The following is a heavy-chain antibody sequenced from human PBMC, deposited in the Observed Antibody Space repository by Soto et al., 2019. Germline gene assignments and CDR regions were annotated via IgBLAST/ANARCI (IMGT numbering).Heavy chain of an antibody. CDR3: ATMSSPHYYYYGMDV. Sequence: SLKISCKGSGYSFTSYWISWVRQMPGKGLEWMGRIDPSDSYTNYSPSFQGHVTISADKSISTAYLQWSSLKASDTAMYYCATMSSPHYYYYGMDVWGQGTTVTVSS. V-gene: IGHV5-10-1*01. CDR2: IDPSDSYT. J-gene: IGHJ6*02. D-gene: IGHD6-13*01. CDR1: GYSFTSYW.